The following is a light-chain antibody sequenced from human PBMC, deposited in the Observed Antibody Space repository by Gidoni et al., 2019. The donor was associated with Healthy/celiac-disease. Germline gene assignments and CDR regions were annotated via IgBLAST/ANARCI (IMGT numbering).Light chain of an antibody. CDR3: QQYYSFPRT. V-gene: IGKV1D-8*01. J-gene: IGKJ4*01. CDR1: HGISSY. Sequence: VIWMTLSPSLLSASTGDRVTISCRMSHGISSYLAWYQQKPGQAPELLIYAASTLQSGVPARFNGSGSGTDFTLTISCLQSEDVATYYCQQYYSFPRTFXGXTKVEIK. CDR2: AAS.